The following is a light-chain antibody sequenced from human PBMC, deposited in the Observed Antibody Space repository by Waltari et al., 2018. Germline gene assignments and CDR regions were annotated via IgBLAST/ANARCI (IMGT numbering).Light chain of an antibody. CDR1: QRVLYGPTNKNY. CDR2: WAS. Sequence: DIVMMQSPDSLAVPLGDRATINCRSSQRVLYGPTNKNYLAWYQQKPGQPPKLLIYWASTRESGVPDRFSGSGSGTDFTLTISSLQAEDVAVYYCHQYYNTPRTFGQGTKVEIK. CDR3: HQYYNTPRT. V-gene: IGKV4-1*01. J-gene: IGKJ1*01.